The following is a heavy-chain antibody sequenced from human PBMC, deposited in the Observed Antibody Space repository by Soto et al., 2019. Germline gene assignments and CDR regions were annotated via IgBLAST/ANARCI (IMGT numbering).Heavy chain of an antibody. CDR3: ARDGSGSYYPWYFDY. J-gene: IGHJ4*02. V-gene: IGHV3-21*01. CDR1: GFTFNTYT. Sequence: EVQLVESGGGLVQPGGSLSLSCAASGFTFNTYTMNWVRQAPGKGLEWVSSISSSSGYIYYADSVKGRFTISRDNARDSLYLQMNSLRAEDTAVYYCARDGSGSYYPWYFDYWGLGTLVTVSS. CDR2: ISSSSGYI. D-gene: IGHD1-26*01.